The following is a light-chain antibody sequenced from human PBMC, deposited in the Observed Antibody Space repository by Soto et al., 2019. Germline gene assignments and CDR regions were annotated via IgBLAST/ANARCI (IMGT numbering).Light chain of an antibody. J-gene: IGKJ2*01. CDR1: QSVSSSY. CDR2: GAS. Sequence: EIVLTQSPGTLSLSPGERATLSCRASQSVSSSYLAWYQQKPGQAPRLLIYGASSRATGIPDRFSGSGSGTDFTLTISRLEPDDFAVYYCQQYSSSPPMYTFGQGTKLEIK. CDR3: QQYSSSPPMYT. V-gene: IGKV3-20*01.